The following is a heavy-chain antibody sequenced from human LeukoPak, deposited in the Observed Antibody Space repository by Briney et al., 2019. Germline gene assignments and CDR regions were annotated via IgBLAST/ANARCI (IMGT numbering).Heavy chain of an antibody. V-gene: IGHV3-23*01. J-gene: IGHJ4*02. CDR2: ISSNGGST. CDR3: AKELRTYDSSGYFDY. CDR1: GFIFSSFD. D-gene: IGHD3-22*01. Sequence: GGSLRLSCAASGFIFSSFDINWVRQAPGKGREWVSTISSNGGSTYYADSVKGRFTISRDNSKSTLYLQMNSLRDEDTAVYYCAKELRTYDSSGYFDYWGQGTLVTVSS.